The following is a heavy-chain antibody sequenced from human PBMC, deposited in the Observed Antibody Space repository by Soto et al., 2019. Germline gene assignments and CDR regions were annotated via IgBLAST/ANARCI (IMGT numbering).Heavy chain of an antibody. J-gene: IGHJ5*02. V-gene: IGHV4-59*08. D-gene: IGHD3-10*01. CDR1: GGSISSYY. CDR3: DMGTPSPLLVRRSRGPWFDP. CDR2: MYYGGRT. Sequence: SSETLSLPCTVSGGSISSYYWSWIRQPPGKGLEWIGYMYYGGRTNYNPSLKSRVTISVDTSKMQVSLKLSSVTAADTAVYFCDMGTPSPLLVRRSRGPWFDPWVQGTLFSVSS.